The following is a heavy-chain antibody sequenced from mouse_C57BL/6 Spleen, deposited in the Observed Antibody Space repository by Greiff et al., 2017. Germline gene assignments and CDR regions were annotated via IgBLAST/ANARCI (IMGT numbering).Heavy chain of an antibody. Sequence: EVQGVESGGGLVKPGGSLKLSCAASGFTFSSYAMSWVRQTPEKRLEWVATISDGGSYTYYPDNVKGRFTISRDNAKNNLYLQMSHLKSEDTAMYYCARDEATGYFDVWGTGTTVTVSS. J-gene: IGHJ1*03. CDR1: GFTFSSYA. V-gene: IGHV5-4*01. CDR3: ARDEATGYFDV. CDR2: ISDGGSYT. D-gene: IGHD3-2*02.